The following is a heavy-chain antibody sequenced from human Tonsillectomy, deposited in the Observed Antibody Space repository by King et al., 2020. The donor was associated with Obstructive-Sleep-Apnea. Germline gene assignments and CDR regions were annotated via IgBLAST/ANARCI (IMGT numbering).Heavy chain of an antibody. CDR3: AKDMELYGSSRGHFDY. CDR2: ISWNSGSI. CDR1: GFTFDDYA. D-gene: IGHD6-13*01. J-gene: IGHJ4*02. V-gene: IGHV3-9*01. Sequence: QLVQSGGGLVQPGRSLRLSCAASGFTFDDYAMHWVRQAPGKGLEWVSGISWNSGSIGYADSVKGRFTISRDNAKNSLYLQMNSLRAEDTALYYCAKDMELYGSSRGHFDYWGQGTLVTVSS.